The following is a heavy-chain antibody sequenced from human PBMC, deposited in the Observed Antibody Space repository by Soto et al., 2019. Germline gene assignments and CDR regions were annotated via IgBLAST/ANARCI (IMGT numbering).Heavy chain of an antibody. Sequence: GGSLRLSCAASGFTFSSYSMNWVRQAPGKGLEWVSSISSSSSYIYYADSVKGRFTISRDNAKNSLYLQMNSLRAEDTAVYYCARDPKQQPPDYWGQGTLVTAPQ. J-gene: IGHJ4*02. CDR3: ARDPKQQPPDY. V-gene: IGHV3-21*01. D-gene: IGHD6-13*01. CDR2: ISSSSSYI. CDR1: GFTFSSYS.